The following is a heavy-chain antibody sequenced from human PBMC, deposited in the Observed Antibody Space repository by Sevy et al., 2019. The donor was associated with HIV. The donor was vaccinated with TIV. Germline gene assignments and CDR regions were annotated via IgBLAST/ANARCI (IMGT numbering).Heavy chain of an antibody. D-gene: IGHD1-26*01. CDR3: AILYSGSYSSRDYYMDV. V-gene: IGHV3-23*01. CDR2: ISGSGGST. CDR1: GFTFSSYA. J-gene: IGHJ6*03. Sequence: GGSLRLSCAASGFTFSSYAMSWVRQAPGKGLEWVSAISGSGGSTYYADSVKGRFTISRDNSKNTMYLQMTSLRAEDTAVYYCAILYSGSYSSRDYYMDVWGKGTTVTVSS.